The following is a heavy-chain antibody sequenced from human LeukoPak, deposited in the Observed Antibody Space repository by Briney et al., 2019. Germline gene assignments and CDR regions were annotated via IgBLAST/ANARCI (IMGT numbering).Heavy chain of an antibody. Sequence: GGSLRLSCAASGFMFSSYGMHWVRQAPGKGLEWVAVLSYDGSNKYYADSVKGRFTISRDNSRNTLYLQMNSLRAEDTAVYYCAREWLVHALYYYGMDVWGQGTTVIVSS. CDR2: LSYDGSNK. CDR3: AREWLVHALYYYGMDV. D-gene: IGHD6-19*01. V-gene: IGHV3-30*03. CDR1: GFMFSSYG. J-gene: IGHJ6*02.